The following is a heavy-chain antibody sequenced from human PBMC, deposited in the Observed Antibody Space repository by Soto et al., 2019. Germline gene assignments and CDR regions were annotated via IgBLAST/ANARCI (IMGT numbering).Heavy chain of an antibody. Sequence: PSETLSLTCTVSGGSISSGDYYWSWIRQPPGKGLEWIGYIYYSGSTYYNPSLKSRVTISVDTSKNQFSLKLSSVTAADTAVYYCARDLVYYDSSGIDAFDIWGQGTMVTVSS. D-gene: IGHD3-22*01. CDR2: IYYSGST. V-gene: IGHV4-30-4*01. CDR3: ARDLVYYDSSGIDAFDI. CDR1: GGSISSGDYY. J-gene: IGHJ3*02.